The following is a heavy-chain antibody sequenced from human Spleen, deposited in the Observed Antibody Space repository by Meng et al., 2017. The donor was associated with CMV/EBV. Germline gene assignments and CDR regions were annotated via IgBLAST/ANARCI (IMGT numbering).Heavy chain of an antibody. J-gene: IGHJ4*02. CDR1: GDSVSSNSGA. CDR2: TYYRSKWYN. V-gene: IGHV6-1*01. CDR3: ASITGTRDY. D-gene: IGHD1-7*01. Sequence: LRLSCAISGDSVSSNSGAWNWIRQSPSRGLEWLGRTYYRSKWYNDYAVSVKSRITINPDTSKNQFSLQLNSVTPEDTAVYYCASITGTRDYWGQGTLVTVSS.